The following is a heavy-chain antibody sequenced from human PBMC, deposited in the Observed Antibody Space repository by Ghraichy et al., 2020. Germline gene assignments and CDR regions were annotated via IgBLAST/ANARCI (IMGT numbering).Heavy chain of an antibody. CDR2: IYTSGST. J-gene: IGHJ6*02. CDR1: GGSISSYY. V-gene: IGHV4-4*07. Sequence: ESLNITCTVSGGSISSYYWSWIRQPAGKGLEWIGRIYTSGSTNYNPSLKSRVTMSVDTSKNQFSLKLSSVTAADTAVYYCARVGGSQWRSYPDYYYYYGMDVWGQGTTVTVSS. D-gene: IGHD1-26*01. CDR3: ARVGGSQWRSYPDYYYYYGMDV.